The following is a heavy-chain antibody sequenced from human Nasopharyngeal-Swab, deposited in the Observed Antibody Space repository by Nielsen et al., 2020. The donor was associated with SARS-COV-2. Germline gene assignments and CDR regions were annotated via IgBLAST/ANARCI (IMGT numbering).Heavy chain of an antibody. J-gene: IGHJ4*02. V-gene: IGHV3-30-3*02. CDR3: AKDRGGRILDS. Sequence: GGSLRLSCSASGFNFTSYAIHCVRQPPGKGLEWVAVVSYDGTNTFYADSVKGRFAISRDNSKSTVSLQMNSLRSEDTAVYYCAKDRGGRILDSWGQGTLVTV. CDR2: VSYDGTNT. D-gene: IGHD3-16*01. CDR1: GFNFTSYA.